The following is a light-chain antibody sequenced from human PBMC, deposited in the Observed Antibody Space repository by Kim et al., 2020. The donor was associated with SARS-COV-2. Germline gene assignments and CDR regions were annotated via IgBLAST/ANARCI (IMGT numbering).Light chain of an antibody. J-gene: IGKJ2*01. CDR1: QDIINA. CDR2: GAS. Sequence: SASIGDRVTITCRASQDIINALTWFRQNPGKAPESLIYGASTLRSGVPSKFSGSGSGTDFTLTISSLQPEDFATYYCQQYRAYPVAFGQGTKLEI. V-gene: IGKV1-16*02. CDR3: QQYRAYPVA.